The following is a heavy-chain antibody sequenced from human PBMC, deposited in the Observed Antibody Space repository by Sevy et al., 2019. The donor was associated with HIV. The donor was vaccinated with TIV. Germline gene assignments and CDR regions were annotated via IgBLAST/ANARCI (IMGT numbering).Heavy chain of an antibody. Sequence: GGSLRLSCAASGFTVSSNYMSWVRQAPGKGLEWVSVINSGGSTYYADSVKGRFTISRDNSKNTLYLQMNSLRAEDTAVYYCARDRYSNDAFDIWGQGTMVTVSS. CDR2: INSGGST. D-gene: IGHD3-16*02. V-gene: IGHV3-53*01. CDR3: ARDRYSNDAFDI. CDR1: GFTVSSNY. J-gene: IGHJ3*02.